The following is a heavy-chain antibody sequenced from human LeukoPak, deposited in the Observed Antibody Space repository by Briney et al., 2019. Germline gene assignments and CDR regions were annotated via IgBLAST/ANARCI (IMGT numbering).Heavy chain of an antibody. V-gene: IGHV4-39*07. J-gene: IGHJ5*02. Sequence: KPSETLSLTCTVSGGSISSSSYYWGWIRQPPGKGLEWIGSIYYSGSTYYNPSLKSRVTISVDTSKNQFSLKLSSVTAADTAVYYCARDLGYSYGPYWFDPWGQGTLVTVSS. CDR1: GGSISSSSYY. D-gene: IGHD5-18*01. CDR3: ARDLGYSYGPYWFDP. CDR2: IYYSGST.